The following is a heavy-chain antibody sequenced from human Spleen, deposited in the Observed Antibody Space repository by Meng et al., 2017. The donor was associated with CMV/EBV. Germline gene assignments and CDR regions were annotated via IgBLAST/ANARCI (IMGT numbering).Heavy chain of an antibody. CDR3: ARDTYSSPPGSWYYYYGMDV. J-gene: IGHJ6*02. CDR2: ISGYNGNT. V-gene: IGHV1-18*01. CDR1: GYTFTSYG. Sequence: ASVKVSSKASGYTFTSYGISWVRQAPGQGPEWMGWISGYNGNTKYVQKFQGRVTMTTDISTSTDYMELRSLRADDTAVYYCARDTYSSPPGSWYYYYGMDVWGQGTTVTVS. D-gene: IGHD6-13*01.